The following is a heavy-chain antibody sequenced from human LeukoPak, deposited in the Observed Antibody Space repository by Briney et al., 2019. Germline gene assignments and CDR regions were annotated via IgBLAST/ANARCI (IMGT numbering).Heavy chain of an antibody. CDR2: ISSSSSFT. CDR3: AKGGSGSLYACDI. D-gene: IGHD3-10*01. CDR1: GFTFSDHY. J-gene: IGHJ3*02. Sequence: PGGSLRLSCAASGFTFSDHYMNWIRQAPGKGLEWVSYISSSSSFTNYADSVKGRFTISRDNAKKSVYLQMNSLRAEDTAVYYCAKGGSGSLYACDIWGQGTMVTVSS. V-gene: IGHV3-11*03.